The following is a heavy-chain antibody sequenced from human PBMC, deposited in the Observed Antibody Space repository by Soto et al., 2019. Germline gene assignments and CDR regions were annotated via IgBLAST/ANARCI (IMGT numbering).Heavy chain of an antibody. V-gene: IGHV3-30-3*01. J-gene: IGHJ4*02. CDR2: ISFDGNII. Sequence: XGSLRLSCAASDFSFSSYAMHWIRQAPGKGLEWLAVISFDGNIIQYADSVKGRFIISRDNSKNTLYLQMNSLRGDDTAVYYCARTFDTITYYFDYWGQGTLVTVSS. CDR3: ARTFDTITYYFDY. CDR1: DFSFSSYA. D-gene: IGHD3-9*01.